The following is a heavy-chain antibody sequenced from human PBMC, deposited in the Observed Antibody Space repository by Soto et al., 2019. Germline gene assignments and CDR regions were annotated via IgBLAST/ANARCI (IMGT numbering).Heavy chain of an antibody. CDR2: IRSKTDGGTA. J-gene: IGHJ4*02. CDR1: AFSFSDAC. CDR3: TTEGRD. V-gene: IGHV3-15*01. Sequence: EVQLVESGGGLVKPGGSLTLSCAASAFSFSDACMSWVRQAPGKGLEWVGRIRSKTDGGTADYTAPVNGRFIISRDASKNTVSLEMNSLKIEDTAVYYCTTEGRDWGQGTLVTVS.